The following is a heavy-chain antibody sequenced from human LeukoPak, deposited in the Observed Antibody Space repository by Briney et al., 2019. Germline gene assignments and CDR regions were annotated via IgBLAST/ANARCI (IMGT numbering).Heavy chain of an antibody. CDR3: SHYDSSGYYYDDAFDI. J-gene: IGHJ3*02. Sequence: PGGSLRLSCAASGFTFSSYAMSWVRQAPEKGLEWVSAISGSGGSTYYADSVKGRFTISRDNSKNTLYLQMNSLRAEDTAVYYCSHYDSSGYYYDDAFDIWGQGTMVTVSS. CDR2: ISGSGGST. CDR1: GFTFSSYA. D-gene: IGHD3-22*01. V-gene: IGHV3-23*01.